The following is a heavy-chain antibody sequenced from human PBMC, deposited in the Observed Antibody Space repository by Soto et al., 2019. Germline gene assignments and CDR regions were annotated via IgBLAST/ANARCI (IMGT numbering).Heavy chain of an antibody. Sequence: GSLRLSCTASGFTFGDYAMSWFRQAPGKGLEWVGFIRSKAYGGTTEYAASVKGRFTISRDDSKSIAYLQMNSLKTEDTAVYYCTRAGIAAAGIYHYYYYGMDVWGQGTTVTVSS. D-gene: IGHD6-13*01. CDR2: IRSKAYGGTT. CDR1: GFTFGDYA. CDR3: TRAGIAAAGIYHYYYYGMDV. J-gene: IGHJ6*02. V-gene: IGHV3-49*03.